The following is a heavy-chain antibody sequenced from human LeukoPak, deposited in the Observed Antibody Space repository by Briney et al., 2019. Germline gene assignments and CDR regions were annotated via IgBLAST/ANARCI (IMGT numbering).Heavy chain of an antibody. CDR2: ISWNSGSI. J-gene: IGHJ5*02. CDR3: AKDNWERVQRYYYGSGSRKGGWFDP. Sequence: GGSLRLSCAASGFTLSSSEMNWVRQAPGKGLEWVSGISWNSGSIGYADSVKGRFTISRDNAKNSLYLQMNSLRAEDTALYYCAKDNWERVQRYYYGSGSRKGGWFDPWGQGTLVTVSS. V-gene: IGHV3-9*01. CDR1: GFTLSSSE. D-gene: IGHD3-10*01.